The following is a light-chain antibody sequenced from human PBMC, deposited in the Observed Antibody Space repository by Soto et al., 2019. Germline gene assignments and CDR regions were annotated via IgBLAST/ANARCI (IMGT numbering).Light chain of an antibody. CDR3: QQANRFPTT. Sequence: DIEMTQSPSSVSASVGERATITCRSSQGIIHCLAWYQQKPGQAPQLLIYAASSLQSGVPSRFSGSGSGTDFTLTISRVQAEDVGTYYCQQANRFPTTFGQGTRLEIK. V-gene: IGKV1-12*01. CDR2: AAS. J-gene: IGKJ2*01. CDR1: QGIIHC.